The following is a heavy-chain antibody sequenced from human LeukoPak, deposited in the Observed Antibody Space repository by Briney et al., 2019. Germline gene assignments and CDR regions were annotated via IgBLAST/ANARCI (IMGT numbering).Heavy chain of an antibody. CDR2: IYTSGST. Sequence: PSETLSLTCTVSGGSISSYYWSWIRQPAGKGLEWIGRIYTSGSTNYNPSLKSRVTMSVDTSKNQFSLKLSSVTAEDTAVYYCARDIPYCSGGSCYYYMDVWGKGTTVTVSS. J-gene: IGHJ6*03. V-gene: IGHV4-4*07. D-gene: IGHD2-15*01. CDR1: GGSISSYY. CDR3: ARDIPYCSGGSCYYYMDV.